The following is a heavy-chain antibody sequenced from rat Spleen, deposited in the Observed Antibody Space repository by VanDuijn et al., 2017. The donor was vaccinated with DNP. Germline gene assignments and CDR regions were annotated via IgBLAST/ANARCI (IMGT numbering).Heavy chain of an antibody. V-gene: IGHV2S12*01. Sequence: QVQVKESGPGLVQPSQTLSLTCTVSGFSLTSYGVSWVRQPPGKGLEWIAAISSGGSTYFNSGLKSRLSISRDTSKSQVFLRMHSLKSEDTAFYFCSRETGIIPLESWGLGIMVTVSS. CDR1: GFSLTSYG. CDR3: SRETGIIPLES. CDR2: ISSGGST. J-gene: IGHJ2*01. D-gene: IGHD1-4*01.